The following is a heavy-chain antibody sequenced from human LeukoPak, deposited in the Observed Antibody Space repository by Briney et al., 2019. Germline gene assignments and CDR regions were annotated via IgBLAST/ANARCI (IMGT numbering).Heavy chain of an antibody. CDR3: ARGRGEGRGIAMVRGVRAPSYNWFDP. D-gene: IGHD3-10*01. CDR1: GGSISSSTYY. J-gene: IGHJ5*02. CDR2: MYYSSGNT. V-gene: IGHV4-39*07. Sequence: SETLSLTCTVSGGSISSSTYYWGWIRQPPGKGLEWIGSMYYSSGNTYYNPSLKSRVTISVDTSKNQFSLKLSSVTAADTAVYYCARGRGEGRGIAMVRGVRAPSYNWFDPWGHGTQVTVSS.